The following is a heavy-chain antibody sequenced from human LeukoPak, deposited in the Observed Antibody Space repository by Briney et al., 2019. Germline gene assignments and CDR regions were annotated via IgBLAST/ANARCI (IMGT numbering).Heavy chain of an antibody. CDR1: QYTFNAYT. J-gene: IGHJ4*02. CDR3: ARSLGGSYYGAGSSPGD. Sequence: GGSLRLSCATSQYTFNAYTMNWVRQAPGTGLVWVASITSRGSTYYADSVKGRFTISRDNTQKSLYLQMSSLRAEDTSVYYCARSLGGSYYGAGSSPGDWGQGTLVTVSS. CDR2: ITSRGST. D-gene: IGHD3-10*01. V-gene: IGHV3-69-1*01.